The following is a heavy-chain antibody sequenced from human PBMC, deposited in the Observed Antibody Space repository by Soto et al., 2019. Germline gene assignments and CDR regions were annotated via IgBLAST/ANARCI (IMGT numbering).Heavy chain of an antibody. CDR1: GFTFSSYS. J-gene: IGHJ4*02. CDR2: ISSSSSYI. V-gene: IGHV3-21*01. Sequence: GGSLRLSCAASGFTFSSYSMNWVRQAPGKGLEWVSSISSSSSYIYYADSVKGRFTISRDNAKNSLYLQMNSLRAEDTAVYYCARDPGIAVAGFDYWGQGTLVTVSS. CDR3: ARDPGIAVAGFDY. D-gene: IGHD6-19*01.